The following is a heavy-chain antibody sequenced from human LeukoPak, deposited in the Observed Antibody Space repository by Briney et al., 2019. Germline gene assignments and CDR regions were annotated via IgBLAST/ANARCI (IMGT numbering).Heavy chain of an antibody. J-gene: IGHJ5*02. D-gene: IGHD2-2*01. Sequence: SQTLSLTCAISGDSVSSNSVTWNWIRQSPSRGLEWLGRTYYRSTWYNDYAVSVRGRITVNPDTSKNQFSLHLNSVTPEDTAVYYCTRRLTQYDCFDPWGQGILVTVSS. CDR1: GDSVSSNSVT. V-gene: IGHV6-1*01. CDR2: TYYRSTWYN. CDR3: TRRLTQYDCFDP.